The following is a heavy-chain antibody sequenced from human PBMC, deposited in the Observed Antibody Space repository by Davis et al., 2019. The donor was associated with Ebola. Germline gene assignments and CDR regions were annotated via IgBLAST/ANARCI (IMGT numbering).Heavy chain of an antibody. V-gene: IGHV3-23*01. CDR2: ISGSGGST. CDR1: GGSISSYY. CDR3: ANYGDSFDY. J-gene: IGHJ4*02. D-gene: IGHD4-17*01. Sequence: PSETLSLTCTVSGGSISSYYWSWIRQPPGKGLEWVSAISGSGGSTYYADSVKGRFTISRDNSKNTLYLQMNSLRAEDTAVYYCANYGDSFDYWGQGTLVTVSS.